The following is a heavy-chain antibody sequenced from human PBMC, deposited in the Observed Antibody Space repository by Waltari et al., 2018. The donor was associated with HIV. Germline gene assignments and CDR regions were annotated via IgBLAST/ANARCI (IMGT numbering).Heavy chain of an antibody. Sequence: EVKLVQSGGGLVQPGGSLRLSCTASGVTFRSHAMSWGRQTPGKGLQWVSTISGSGSHTYYADSAKGRFTISRDNSENTLFLQMTRLRVEDTARYFCAKDFDTSGLPYVVIDSWGQGTLVTVSS. V-gene: IGHV3-23*04. CDR3: AKDFDTSGLPYVVIDS. CDR2: ISGSGSHT. D-gene: IGHD3-22*01. J-gene: IGHJ4*02. CDR1: GVTFRSHA.